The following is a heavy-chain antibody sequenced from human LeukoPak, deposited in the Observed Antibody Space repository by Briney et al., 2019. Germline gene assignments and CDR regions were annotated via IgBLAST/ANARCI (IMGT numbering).Heavy chain of an antibody. J-gene: IGHJ3*02. D-gene: IGHD3-10*01. CDR1: GDSNSQYY. V-gene: IGHV4-59*01. Sequence: SETLSLTCTVSGDSNSQYYWSWIRQSPGKGLEWIGYIYYSGATNYNPSLKGRVTMSVDTSKTQFSLKLRSVTAADTAMYYCARGRRRVSGVGALDIWGQGTMVTVSS. CDR3: ARGRRRVSGVGALDI. CDR2: IYYSGAT.